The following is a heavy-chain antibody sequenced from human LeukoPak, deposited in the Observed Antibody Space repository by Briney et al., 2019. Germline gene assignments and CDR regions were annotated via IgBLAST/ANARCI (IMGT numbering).Heavy chain of an antibody. Sequence: GASAKVSCKASGYTFTGYYMHWVRQAPGQGLEWMGWINPNSGGTNYAQKFQGRVTMTRDTSISTAYMELSRLRSDDTAVYYCATSRDGYNPGVFDYWGQGTLVTVSS. CDR1: GYTFTGYY. CDR2: INPNSGGT. D-gene: IGHD5-24*01. J-gene: IGHJ4*02. CDR3: ATSRDGYNPGVFDY. V-gene: IGHV1-2*02.